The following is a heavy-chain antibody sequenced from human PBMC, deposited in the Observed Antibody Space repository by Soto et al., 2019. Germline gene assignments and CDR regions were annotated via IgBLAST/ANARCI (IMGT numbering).Heavy chain of an antibody. CDR1: GYTFTSYD. V-gene: IGHV1-8*01. CDR2: MNPNSGNT. J-gene: IGHJ4*02. Sequence: QVQLVQSGAEVKKPGASVKVSCKASGYTFTSYDINWVRQAPGQGLEWMGWMNPNSGNTGYAKKFRGRVTMTRNTSISTAYMELSGLRPEDTAVYYCARGPGYIAEGGSGWGQGTLVTVSS. D-gene: IGHD6-13*01. CDR3: ARGPGYIAEGGSG.